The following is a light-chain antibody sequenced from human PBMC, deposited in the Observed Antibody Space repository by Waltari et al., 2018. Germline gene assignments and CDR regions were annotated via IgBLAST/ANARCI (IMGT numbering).Light chain of an antibody. CDR1: SAAVGGYHA. Sequence: QSALTQPASVSGSPGQSITISCTGTSAAVGGYHAVPWYQQHSGKAPKPMIYEVINRPSGVSNRFSGSKSGNTASLTISGLQAEDEADYYCNSYTTSSTQVFGTGTKVTVL. J-gene: IGLJ1*01. CDR3: NSYTTSSTQV. V-gene: IGLV2-14*01. CDR2: EVI.